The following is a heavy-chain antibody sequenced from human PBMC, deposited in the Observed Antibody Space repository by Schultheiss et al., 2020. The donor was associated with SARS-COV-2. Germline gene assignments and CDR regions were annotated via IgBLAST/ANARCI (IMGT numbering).Heavy chain of an antibody. V-gene: IGHV3-30*18. J-gene: IGHJ3*02. D-gene: IGHD4-17*01. CDR1: GFTFSSYG. CDR2: ISYDGSNK. CDR3: AKDRLYGDDAFDI. Sequence: GGSLRLSCAASGFTFSSYGMHWVRQAPGKGLEWVAVISYDGSNKYYADSVKGRFTISRDNSKNSLYLQMNSLRAEDTALYYCAKDRLYGDDAFDIWGQGTMVTVSS.